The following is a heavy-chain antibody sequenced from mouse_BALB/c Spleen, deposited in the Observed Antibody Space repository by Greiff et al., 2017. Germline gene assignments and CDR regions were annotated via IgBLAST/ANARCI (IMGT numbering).Heavy chain of an antibody. J-gene: IGHJ4*01. CDR2: INSNGGST. V-gene: IGHV5-6-3*01. Sequence: EVKLEESGGGLVQPGGSLKLSCAASGFTFSSYGMSWVRQTPDKRLELVATINSNGGSTYYPDSVKGRFTISRDNAKNTLYLQMSSLKSEDTAMYYCARDSWGGYGPPRVWDYWGQGTSVTVSS. D-gene: IGHD1-1*01. CDR3: ARDSWGGYGPPRVWDY. CDR1: GFTFSSYG.